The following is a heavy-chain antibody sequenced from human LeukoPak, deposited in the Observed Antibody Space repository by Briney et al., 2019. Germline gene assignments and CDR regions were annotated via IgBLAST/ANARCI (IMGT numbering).Heavy chain of an antibody. V-gene: IGHV4-59*01. CDR1: GGSISSYY. D-gene: IGHD3-3*01. J-gene: IGHJ4*02. Sequence: SETLSLTCTVSGGSISSYYWSWIRQPPGKGLEWIGYIYYSGSTNCNPSLKSRVTISVDTSKNQFSLKLSSVTAADTAVYYCARASRDFWSGSKGYFDYWGQGTLVTVSS. CDR2: IYYSGST. CDR3: ARASRDFWSGSKGYFDY.